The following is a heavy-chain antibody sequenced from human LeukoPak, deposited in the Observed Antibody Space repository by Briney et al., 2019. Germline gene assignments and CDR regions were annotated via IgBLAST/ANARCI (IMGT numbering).Heavy chain of an antibody. V-gene: IGHV3-48*03. D-gene: IGHD1-26*01. CDR1: GFTFGSYD. CDR3: ARRDGSSYYGMDV. CDR2: ISRSGSTM. J-gene: IGHJ6*02. Sequence: GGSLRLSCAASGFTFGSYDMHWVRQAPGRGLEWISYISRSGSTMYYAESVKGRFTISRDNAKNSFYLQMNSLRADDTAVYHCARRDGSSYYGMDVWGQGTTVTVSS.